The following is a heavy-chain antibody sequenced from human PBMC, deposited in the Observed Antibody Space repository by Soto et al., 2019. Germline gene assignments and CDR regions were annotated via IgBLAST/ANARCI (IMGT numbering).Heavy chain of an antibody. J-gene: IGHJ6*02. D-gene: IGHD3-22*01. CDR2: INPSGGST. CDR1: GYTFTSYY. CDR3: ARDLGPIVSKHYYYYAMDV. V-gene: IGHV1-46*01. Sequence: ASVKVSCKASGYTFTSYYMHWVRQAPGQGLEWMGIINPSGGSTSYAQKFQGRVTMTRDTSTSTVYMELSSLRSDDTAVYYCARDLGPIVSKHYYYYAMDVWGQGTTVTVSS.